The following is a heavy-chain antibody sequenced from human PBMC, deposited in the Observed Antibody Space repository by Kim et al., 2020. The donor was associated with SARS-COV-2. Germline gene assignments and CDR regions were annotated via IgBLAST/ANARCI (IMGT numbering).Heavy chain of an antibody. CDR2: VYHSGSP. CDR1: GGSISGSNYY. Sequence: SETLSLTCTVSGGSISGSNYYWAWIRQSPGKGLEWIGHVYHSGSPSYNPSLKGRVTISVDTSKNQFSLKLNSVTAADTAVYYCARDGYNPFGMDVWGQGTAVTVSS. D-gene: IGHD5-12*01. V-gene: IGHV4-39*07. J-gene: IGHJ6*02. CDR3: ARDGYNPFGMDV.